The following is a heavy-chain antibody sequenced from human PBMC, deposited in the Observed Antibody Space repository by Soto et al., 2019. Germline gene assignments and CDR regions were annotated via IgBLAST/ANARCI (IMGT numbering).Heavy chain of an antibody. CDR2: IYYSGST. J-gene: IGHJ4*02. D-gene: IGHD5-12*01. Sequence: SETLSLTCTVSGGSISSYYWSWIRQPPGKGLEWIGYIYYSGSTNYNPSLKSRVTISVDTSKNQFSLKLSSVTAADTAVYYCARGKWLRSRFDYWGQGTLVTVSS. V-gene: IGHV4-59*12. CDR1: GGSISSYY. CDR3: ARGKWLRSRFDY.